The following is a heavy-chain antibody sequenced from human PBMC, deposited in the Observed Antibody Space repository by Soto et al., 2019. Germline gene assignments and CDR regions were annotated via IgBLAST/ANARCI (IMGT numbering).Heavy chain of an antibody. CDR2: IVPVVTTT. CDR3: ARDPSCGGDCHFDL. CDR1: GGIFSNYA. J-gene: IGHJ5*02. D-gene: IGHD2-21*02. Sequence: HVPLVQSGAEVKRPGSSVKVSCKTSGGIFSNYAISWVRQAPGQGLEWMGGIVPVVTTTNYAQKFQGRVTITADESTTTVYMELSSLTSEDTAVYYCARDPSCGGDCHFDLWGQGTLVTVSS. V-gene: IGHV1-69*12.